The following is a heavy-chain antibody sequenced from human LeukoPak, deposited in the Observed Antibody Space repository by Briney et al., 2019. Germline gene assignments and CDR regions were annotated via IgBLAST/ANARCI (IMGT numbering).Heavy chain of an antibody. CDR2: ISYDGSNK. J-gene: IGHJ4*02. V-gene: IGHV3-30*04. Sequence: GRSLRLSCAASGFTFSSYAMHWVRQAPGKGLEWVAVISYDGSNKYYADSVKGRFTISRDNSKNTLYLQMNSLRAEDTAVYYCARDRSIGWELGNLAFDYWGQGTLVTVSS. CDR1: GFTFSSYA. D-gene: IGHD1-26*01. CDR3: ARDRSIGWELGNLAFDY.